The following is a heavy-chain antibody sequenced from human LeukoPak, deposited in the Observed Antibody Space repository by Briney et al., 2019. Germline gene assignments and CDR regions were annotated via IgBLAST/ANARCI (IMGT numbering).Heavy chain of an antibody. J-gene: IGHJ5*02. D-gene: IGHD3-22*01. CDR3: ARARNDYDSSGFSALDL. V-gene: IGHV3-21*01. Sequence: PGGSLRLSCAASGFTFSSYSMDWVRQAPGKGLEWVASISSSRSYIYYGESGKGRFTISRDNAKNSLYLQMNSLRAEDTAVYYCARARNDYDSSGFSALDLWGQGTLVTVSS. CDR2: ISSSRSYI. CDR1: GFTFSSYS.